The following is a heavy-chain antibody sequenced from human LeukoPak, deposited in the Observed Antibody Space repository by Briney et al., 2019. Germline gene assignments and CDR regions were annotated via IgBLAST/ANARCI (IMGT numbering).Heavy chain of an antibody. CDR3: ARDGYSGYGRHVY. J-gene: IGHJ4*01. D-gene: IGHD5-12*01. CDR1: GYTFTGYY. CDR2: INPNSGGT. Sequence: ASVRVSCKASGYTFTGYYIHWVRQAPGQGLEWMGWINPNSGGTNYAQKFQGRVTMTRDTSISTAYMEMSRLRSDDTAVYYCARDGYSGYGRHVYWGHLTLVTIYS. V-gene: IGHV1-2*02.